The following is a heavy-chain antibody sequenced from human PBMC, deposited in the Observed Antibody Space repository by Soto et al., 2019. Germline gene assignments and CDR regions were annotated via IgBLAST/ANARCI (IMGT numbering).Heavy chain of an antibody. CDR2: INPILSMS. V-gene: IGHV1-69*02. Sequence: QVQLVQSGAEVKRPGSSVKASCKASGDTFAFYSINWVRQAPGLGLEWMGRINPILSMSNYAQRFQGRVTMTADKSTSTAYMVLNSLRSEDTAIYYCATSYGSGYRAFDYWGQGALVTVSS. CDR3: ATSYGSGYRAFDY. D-gene: IGHD3-10*01. J-gene: IGHJ4*02. CDR1: GDTFAFYS.